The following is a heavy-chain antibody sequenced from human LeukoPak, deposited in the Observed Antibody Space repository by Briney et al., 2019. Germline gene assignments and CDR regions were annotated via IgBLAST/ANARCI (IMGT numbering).Heavy chain of an antibody. CDR3: ARDSSGYQ. D-gene: IGHD3-22*01. Sequence: GGSLRLSCAASGFTFGTYWMSWVRQAPGRGLEWVANIKEDGSEKYYGDSVKGRFTISRDNAKNSLYLQMNSLRAEDTAVYYCARDSSGYQWGQGTLVTVSS. CDR1: GFTFGTYW. CDR2: IKEDGSEK. V-gene: IGHV3-7*01. J-gene: IGHJ4*02.